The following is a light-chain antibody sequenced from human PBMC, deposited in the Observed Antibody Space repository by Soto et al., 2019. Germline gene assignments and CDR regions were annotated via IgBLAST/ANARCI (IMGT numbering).Light chain of an antibody. V-gene: IGKV1-12*01. Sequence: DIKMTQSPSFVSSSVGDRVTITCRASQGISSWLAWYQHKPGRAHKLLIHAASSLESGVPSRFSGSGSGTHFTLSITSLQPEDFATYYCQQTTSFPLTFGGGTKVEIK. CDR3: QQTTSFPLT. J-gene: IGKJ4*01. CDR2: AAS. CDR1: QGISSW.